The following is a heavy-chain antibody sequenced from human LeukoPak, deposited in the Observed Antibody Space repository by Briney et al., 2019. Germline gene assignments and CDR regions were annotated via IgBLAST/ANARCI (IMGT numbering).Heavy chain of an antibody. V-gene: IGHV1-18*01. CDR1: GYTFTSYG. D-gene: IGHD3-10*01. J-gene: IGHJ4*02. CDR3: ARVGSPGFDYYGSGSLDY. CDR2: ISAYNGNT. Sequence: ASVKVSCKASGYTFTSYGISWVRQAPGQGLEWMVWISAYNGNTNYAQKLQGRVTMTTDTSTSTAYMELRSLRSDDTAVYYCARVGSPGFDYYGSGSLDYWGQGTLVTVSS.